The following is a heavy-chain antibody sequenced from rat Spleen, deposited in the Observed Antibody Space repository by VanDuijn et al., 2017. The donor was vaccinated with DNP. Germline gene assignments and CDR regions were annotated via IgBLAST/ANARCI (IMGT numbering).Heavy chain of an antibody. CDR2: ITSSGGST. CDR3: SRGGRNYYSGVDY. V-gene: IGHV5-31*01. CDR1: GFTFNNYW. D-gene: IGHD1-1*01. J-gene: IGHJ2*01. Sequence: EVQLVESGGDLVQPGRSLKLSCVASGFTFNNYWMTWIRQVPGKGLEWVASITSSGGSTYYPDSGKGRFTISRDNAKNTLYLQMNSLRSEDTANYSCSRGGRNYYSGVDYWGQGVMVTVSS.